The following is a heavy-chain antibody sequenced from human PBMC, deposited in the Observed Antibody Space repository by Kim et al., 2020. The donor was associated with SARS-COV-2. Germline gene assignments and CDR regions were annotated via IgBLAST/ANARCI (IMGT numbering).Heavy chain of an antibody. D-gene: IGHD1-26*01. CDR3: VRDVGWDPGPFDC. CDR1: GFTFSSYW. V-gene: IGHV3-7*01. Sequence: GGSLRLSCAASGFTFSSYWMSWVRQAPGKGLEWVASIKPDGSGKYYVDSVKGRFTISRDNSNNSLSLRMNSLRAEDTAVYYCVRDVGWDPGPFDCWGQGTLVTVSS. CDR2: IKPDGSGK. J-gene: IGHJ4*02.